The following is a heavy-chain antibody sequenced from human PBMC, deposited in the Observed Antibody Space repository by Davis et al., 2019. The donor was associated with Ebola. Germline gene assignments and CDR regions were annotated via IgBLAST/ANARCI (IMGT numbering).Heavy chain of an antibody. V-gene: IGHV5-51*01. Sequence: PGGSLRLSCKGSGYSFTSYWIGWVRQMPGKGLEWMGIIHPHDSDTRYSPSFQGQVTISVDKTITTAYLQWSSLRASDTAMYYCARGTSEDYWGQGTLVTVSS. CDR1: GYSFTSYW. J-gene: IGHJ4*02. CDR2: IHPHDSDT. CDR3: ARGTSEDY. D-gene: IGHD3-10*01.